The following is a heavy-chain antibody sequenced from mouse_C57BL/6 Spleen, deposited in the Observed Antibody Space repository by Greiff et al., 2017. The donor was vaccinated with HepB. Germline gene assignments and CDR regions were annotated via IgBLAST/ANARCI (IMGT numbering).Heavy chain of an antibody. J-gene: IGHJ1*03. D-gene: IGHD2-1*01. Sequence: DVKLVESGGGLVKPGGSLKLSCAASGFTFSSYTMSWVRQTPEKRLEWVATISGGGGNTYYPDSVKGRFTISRDNAKNTLYLQMSSLRSEDTALYYCARRQAIYYGNYDWYFDVWGTGTTVTVSS. CDR2: ISGGGGNT. CDR1: GFTFSSYT. V-gene: IGHV5-9*01. CDR3: ARRQAIYYGNYDWYFDV.